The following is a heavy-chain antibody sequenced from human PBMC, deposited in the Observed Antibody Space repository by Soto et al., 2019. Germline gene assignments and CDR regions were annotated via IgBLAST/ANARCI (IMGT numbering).Heavy chain of an antibody. Sequence: SVKVSCKASGGTFSSYAISWVRQAPGQGLEWMGGIIPIFGTANYAQKFQGRVTITADESTSTAYMELSSLRSEDTAVYYCARTQQLIGYYYYYGMDVWGQGTTVTVSS. CDR2: IIPIFGTA. CDR3: ARTQQLIGYYYYYGMDV. CDR1: GGTFSSYA. D-gene: IGHD6-13*01. J-gene: IGHJ6*02. V-gene: IGHV1-69*13.